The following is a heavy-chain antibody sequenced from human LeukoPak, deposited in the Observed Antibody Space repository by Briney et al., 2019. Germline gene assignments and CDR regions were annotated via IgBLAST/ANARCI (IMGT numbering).Heavy chain of an antibody. CDR2: ISTGSSFI. D-gene: IGHD2-15*01. CDR3: ATVACSGGSCYSFDY. V-gene: IGHV3-21*01. CDR1: GFTFTDYG. J-gene: IGHJ4*02. Sequence: GGSLRLSCAASGFTFTDYGMNWVRQAPGKGLEWVSSISTGSSFINYADSVKGRFTISRDNAKNSLFLQMNSLRAEATAVYYCATVACSGGSCYSFDYWGQGTLVIVSS.